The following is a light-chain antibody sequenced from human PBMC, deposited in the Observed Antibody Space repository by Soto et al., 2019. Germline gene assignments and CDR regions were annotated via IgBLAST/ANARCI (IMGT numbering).Light chain of an antibody. CDR2: DVT. J-gene: IGLJ2*01. V-gene: IGLV2-11*01. CDR1: SSNVGRFNY. CDR3: CSYTGNYTLGV. Sequence: QSALTQPRSVSGSPGQSVTISCTGTSSNVGRFNYVSWYQHQTGKAPKLMIYDVTERPSGVPDRFSGSKSGNTASLTISGLQAEDEADYYCCSYTGNYTLGVFGRGTKLTLL.